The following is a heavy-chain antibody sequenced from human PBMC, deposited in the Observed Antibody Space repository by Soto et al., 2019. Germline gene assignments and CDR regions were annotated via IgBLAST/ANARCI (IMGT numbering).Heavy chain of an antibody. CDR3: ASAGRDYYDSSYDY. Sequence: GASVKVSCKVSGYTLTELSMHWVRQAPGKGLEWMGGFDPEDGETIYAQKFQGRVTMTEDTSTDTAYMELSSLRSEDTAVYYCASAGRDYYDSSYDYWGQGTLVTVSS. CDR2: FDPEDGET. D-gene: IGHD3-22*01. V-gene: IGHV1-24*01. J-gene: IGHJ4*02. CDR1: GYTLTELS.